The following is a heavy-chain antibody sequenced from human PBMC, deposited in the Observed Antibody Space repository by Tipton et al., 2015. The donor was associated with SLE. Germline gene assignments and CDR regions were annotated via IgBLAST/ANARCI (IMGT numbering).Heavy chain of an antibody. CDR1: GFTFSSYA. CDR2: IKQDGSEK. J-gene: IGHJ4*02. V-gene: IGHV3-7*05. D-gene: IGHD6-13*01. CDR3: ASIAAAGTTFDY. Sequence: GSLRLSCAASGFTFSSYAMHWVRQAPGKGLEWVANIKQDGSEKYYVDSVKGRFTISRDNAKNSLYLQMNSLRAEDTAVYYCASIAAAGTTFDYWGQGSLVTVSS.